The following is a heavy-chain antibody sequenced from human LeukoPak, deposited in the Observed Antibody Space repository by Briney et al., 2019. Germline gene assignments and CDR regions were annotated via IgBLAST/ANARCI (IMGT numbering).Heavy chain of an antibody. CDR1: GYTFTDYD. D-gene: IGHD5-24*01. J-gene: IGHJ4*02. CDR3: ARVVVRDANNYKDY. V-gene: IGHV1-2*02. CDR2: IHPNSGGT. Sequence: ASVKVSCKASGYTFTDYDITWVRQAPGQGLEWMGWIHPNSGGTNYAQKFQGRVTMTRDTSISTAYLDLSRLRSDDTAVYYCARVVVRDANNYKDYWGQGTLVTVSS.